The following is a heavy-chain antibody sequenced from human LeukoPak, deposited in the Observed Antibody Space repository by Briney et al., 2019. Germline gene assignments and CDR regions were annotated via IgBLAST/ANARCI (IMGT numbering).Heavy chain of an antibody. CDR1: GGSFSGYY. D-gene: IGHD1-26*01. V-gene: IGHV4-34*01. J-gene: IGHJ3*02. CDR3: VRDWEGFNFDI. Sequence: SETLSLTCAVYGGSFSGYYWSWIRQPPGKGLEWIGEINHSGSTNYNPSLKSRVTISVDRSKNQFSLKMNSVTAADTAVYYCVRDWEGFNFDIWGQGTMVTVSS. CDR2: INHSGST.